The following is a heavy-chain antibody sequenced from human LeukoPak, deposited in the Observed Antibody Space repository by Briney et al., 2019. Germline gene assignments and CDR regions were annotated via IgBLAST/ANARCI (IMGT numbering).Heavy chain of an antibody. V-gene: IGHV5-51*01. CDR3: ARQEYCSGGSCYAWFDP. Sequence: GESLKISCKGSGYGINNYWIGWVRQMPGKGLEWMGIIYPADSDIRYSPSFQGQVTISADKSISTAYLQWSSLKASDTAMYYCARQEYCSGGSCYAWFDPWGQGTLVTVSS. D-gene: IGHD2-15*01. CDR2: IYPADSDI. CDR1: GYGINNYW. J-gene: IGHJ5*02.